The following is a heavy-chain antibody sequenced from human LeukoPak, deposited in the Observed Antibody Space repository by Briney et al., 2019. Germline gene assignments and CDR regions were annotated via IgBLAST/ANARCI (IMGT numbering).Heavy chain of an antibody. V-gene: IGHV3-23*01. CDR2: ITASGGST. CDR1: GFTFSSYA. Sequence: GGSLRLSCTASGFTFSSYALTWVRQAPGKGLEWVSAITASGGSTYYADSVKGRFTISRDNSKNTLYLQMNSLRAEDTAVYYCANNIGYCSGGSCGWGQGTLVTVSS. CDR3: ANNIGYCSGGSCG. D-gene: IGHD2-15*01. J-gene: IGHJ4*02.